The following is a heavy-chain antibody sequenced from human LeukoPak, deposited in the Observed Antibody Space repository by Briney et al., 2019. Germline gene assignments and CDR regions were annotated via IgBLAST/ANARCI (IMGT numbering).Heavy chain of an antibody. Sequence: SETLSLTCAVYGGSFSGYYWSWIRQPPGKGLEWIGEINHSGSTNYNPSLKSRVTISVDTSKNQFSLKLSSVTAADTAVYYCARAEDIVVVPAAKKGAYDYWGQGTLVTVFS. CDR1: GGSFSGYY. J-gene: IGHJ4*02. V-gene: IGHV4-34*01. D-gene: IGHD2-2*01. CDR2: INHSGST. CDR3: ARAEDIVVVPAAKKGAYDY.